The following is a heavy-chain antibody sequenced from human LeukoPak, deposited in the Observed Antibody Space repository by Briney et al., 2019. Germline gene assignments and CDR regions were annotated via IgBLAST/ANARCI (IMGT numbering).Heavy chain of an antibody. Sequence: PGGSLRLSCAASGFTFSDYYMSWIRQAPGKGLEWVSYISSSGSTIYYADSVKGRFTISRDNAKNTLCLQMNSLRAEDTAVYYCAKEGVTIFGVVTHFDYWGQGTLVTVSS. J-gene: IGHJ4*02. CDR1: GFTFSDYY. CDR3: AKEGVTIFGVVTHFDY. D-gene: IGHD3-3*01. CDR2: ISSSGSTI. V-gene: IGHV3-11*04.